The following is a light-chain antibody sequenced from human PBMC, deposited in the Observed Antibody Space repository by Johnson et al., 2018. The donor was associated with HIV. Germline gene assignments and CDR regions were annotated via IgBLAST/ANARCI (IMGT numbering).Light chain of an antibody. CDR2: DID. J-gene: IGLJ1*01. CDR3: GIWDSGLSAYV. Sequence: TQPPSVSAAPGQKVTISCSGSSSNIGYNYVSWYQQVPGTAPKLLIYDIDKRPPGIPDRFSGPQSGTSAPLDISGLQTGEEADYYCGIWDSGLSAYVFGTGTKVTAL. CDR1: SSNIGYNY. V-gene: IGLV1-51*01.